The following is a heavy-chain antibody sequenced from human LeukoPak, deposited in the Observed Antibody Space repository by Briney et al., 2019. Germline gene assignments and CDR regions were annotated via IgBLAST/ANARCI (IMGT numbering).Heavy chain of an antibody. Sequence: GGSLRLSCAASGFSFSSYWMSWVRQAPGKGLDWVANIKQDGSEKTYVDSVKGRFAISRDNAKNSLFLQMNSLRAEDTAVYYCARGGGYAPHFDSWGQGTLVTVSS. V-gene: IGHV3-7*01. CDR2: IKQDGSEK. D-gene: IGHD1-26*01. CDR1: GFSFSSYW. CDR3: ARGGGYAPHFDS. J-gene: IGHJ4*02.